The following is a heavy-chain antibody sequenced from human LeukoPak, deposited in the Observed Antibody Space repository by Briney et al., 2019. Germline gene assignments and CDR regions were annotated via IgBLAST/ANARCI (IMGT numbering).Heavy chain of an antibody. Sequence: PSETLSLTCTVYGDSISSYYWSWIRQPPGKGLEWIGYIYYSGSTNYNPSLKSRLTISVDTSKNQLSLKLSSVTAADTAVYYCARLLYSSGWYGLRWFDPWGQGTLVTVSS. V-gene: IGHV4-59*12. J-gene: IGHJ5*02. CDR2: IYYSGST. D-gene: IGHD6-19*01. CDR1: GDSISSYY. CDR3: ARLLYSSGWYGLRWFDP.